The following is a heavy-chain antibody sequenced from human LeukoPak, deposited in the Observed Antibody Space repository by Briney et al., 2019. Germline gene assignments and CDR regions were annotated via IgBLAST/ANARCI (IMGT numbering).Heavy chain of an antibody. CDR1: GFTFSSYG. CDR3: AKDRYQLLYGWFDP. J-gene: IGHJ5*02. Sequence: GGSLRLSCAASGFTFSSYGMHWVRQAPGKGLEWVAFIRYDGSNKYYADSVKGRFTISRDNSKNTLYLQMNSLRAEDTAVYYCAKDRYQLLYGWFDPWGQGTLVTVSS. CDR2: IRYDGSNK. D-gene: IGHD2-2*02. V-gene: IGHV3-30*02.